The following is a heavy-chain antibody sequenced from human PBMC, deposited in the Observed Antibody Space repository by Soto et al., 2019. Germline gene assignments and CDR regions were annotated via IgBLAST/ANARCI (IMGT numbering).Heavy chain of an antibody. CDR1: GGSLSGYQ. V-gene: IGHV4-34*01. CDR2: INDSGNI. J-gene: IGHJ6*03. D-gene: IGHD3-10*01. Sequence: QVQLQQWGAGLLKPSETLSLTCAVYGGSLSGYQWSWIRQTPGKGLEWIGEINDSGNINYNPSLKSRVTSLLDTHRKQCALKLRDVTAADSSVYYCARGLLLWCGDVSRRMGYYYYMDAWCKGTTVAVSS. CDR3: ARGLLLWCGDVSRRMGYYYYMDA.